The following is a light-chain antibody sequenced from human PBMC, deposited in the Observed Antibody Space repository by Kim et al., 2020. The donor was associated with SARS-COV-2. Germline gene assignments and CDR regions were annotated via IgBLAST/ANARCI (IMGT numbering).Light chain of an antibody. V-gene: IGKV3-20*01. CDR3: QQYGSSPLIT. Sequence: PGERAPLSCRASQSVSSSYLVWYQQKPGQAPRLLIYGASSRATGIPDRFSGSGSGTDFTLIISRLEPEDFAVYYCQQYGSSPLITFGQGTRLEIK. CDR2: GAS. J-gene: IGKJ5*01. CDR1: QSVSSSY.